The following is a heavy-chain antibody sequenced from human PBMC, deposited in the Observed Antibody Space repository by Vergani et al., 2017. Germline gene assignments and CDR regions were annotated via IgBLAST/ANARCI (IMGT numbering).Heavy chain of an antibody. V-gene: IGHV4-30-2*03. D-gene: IGHD3-9*01. J-gene: IGHJ4*02. CDR2: IYYSGST. Sequence: QLQLQESGSGLVKPSQTLSLTCAVSGGSISSGGYSWSWIRQPPGKGLEWIGYIYYSGSTYYNPSLKSRVTISVDTSKNQFSLKLSSVTAADTAVYYCARQNYDILTGYYWGSDWGQGTLVTVSS. CDR3: ARQNYDILTGYYWGSD. CDR1: GGSISSGGYS.